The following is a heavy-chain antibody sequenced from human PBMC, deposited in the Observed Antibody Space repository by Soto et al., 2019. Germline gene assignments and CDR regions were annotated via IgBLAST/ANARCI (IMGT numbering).Heavy chain of an antibody. CDR3: ARVPNPFWRKGGYRDLFDF. CDR2: TYYRSKWYN. CDR1: GDSVSSKSAA. V-gene: IGHV6-1*01. D-gene: IGHD5-12*01. J-gene: IGHJ3*01. Sequence: PSQTLSLTCAISGDSVSSKSAAWNWIRQSPSRGLEWLGRTYYRSKWYNDYAVSVKSRITINPDTSKNQFSLQLNSVTPEDTAVYYCARVPNPFWRKGGYRDLFDFRGQGTMVIVSS.